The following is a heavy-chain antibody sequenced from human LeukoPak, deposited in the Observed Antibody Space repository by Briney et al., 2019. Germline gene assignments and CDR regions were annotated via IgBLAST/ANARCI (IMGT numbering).Heavy chain of an antibody. Sequence: ASVTVSCKASGYTFTGYYMHWMRQPPGQGLEWMGWINPNSGATNYAQKFQGRVTMTRDTSISTAYMELSRLRSDDTAVYYCARGWCSSTSCYIVDYWGQGTLVTVSS. V-gene: IGHV1-2*02. CDR1: GYTFTGYY. CDR2: INPNSGAT. D-gene: IGHD2-2*02. J-gene: IGHJ4*02. CDR3: ARGWCSSTSCYIVDY.